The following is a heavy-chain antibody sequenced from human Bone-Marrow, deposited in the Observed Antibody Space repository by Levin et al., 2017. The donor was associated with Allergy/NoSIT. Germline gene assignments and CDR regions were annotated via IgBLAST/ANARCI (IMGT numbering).Heavy chain of an antibody. CDR3: ARIWCSDGSCSTFFDY. Sequence: AASVKVSCKTSGYTFTTYHMHWVRQAPGQGLEWMGIINPGGGDTTYAQKFQGRVTMTRDTSTSTVYMELSSLRSEDTAVYYCARIWCSDGSCSTFFDYWGQGTLVTVSS. V-gene: IGHV1-46*01. J-gene: IGHJ4*02. CDR2: INPGGGDT. CDR1: GYTFTTYH. D-gene: IGHD2-15*01.